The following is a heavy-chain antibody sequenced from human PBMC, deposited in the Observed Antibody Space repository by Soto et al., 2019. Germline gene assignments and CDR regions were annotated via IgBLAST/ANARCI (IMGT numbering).Heavy chain of an antibody. J-gene: IGHJ4*02. CDR2: ISKSDYT. Sequence: WGFLRLSCTFSWFSVKNYGINLFRHSPGKGLEWVSSISKSDYTYYSDSVKGRFAISRDNAKSSVSLQMNTLRVEDTAVYYCAREDSIIIPAVSDFWGQGTLVTVSS. D-gene: IGHD2-2*01. V-gene: IGHV3-21*01. CDR1: WFSVKNYG. CDR3: AREDSIIIPAVSDF.